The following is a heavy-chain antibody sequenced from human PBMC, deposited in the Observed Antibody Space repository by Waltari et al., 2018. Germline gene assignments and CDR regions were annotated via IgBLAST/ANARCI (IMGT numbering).Heavy chain of an antibody. CDR1: GYTFTGYY. CDR3: ARGYSSGSGIYYYYGMDV. J-gene: IGHJ6*02. V-gene: IGHV1-2*02. CDR2: INPNSGGT. D-gene: IGHD6-19*01. Sequence: QVQLVQSGAEVKKPGASVKVSCKASGYTFTGYYMHWVRQAPGQGLEWMGWINPNSGGTNYAQKLQGRVTMTTDTATSTAYMELRSLRSDDTAVYYCARGYSSGSGIYYYYGMDVWGQGTTVTVSS.